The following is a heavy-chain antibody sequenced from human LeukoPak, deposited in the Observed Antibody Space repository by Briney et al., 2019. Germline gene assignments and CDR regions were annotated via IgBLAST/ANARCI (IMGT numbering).Heavy chain of an antibody. CDR3: ASGYRSSTSCYYYYGMDV. CDR1: GYTFTSYD. V-gene: IGHV1-8*01. J-gene: IGHJ6*02. CDR2: MNPNSGNT. D-gene: IGHD2-2*01. Sequence: GASVKVSCKASGYTFTSYDINWVRQATGQGLEWMGWMNPNSGNTGYAQKFQGRVTMTRNTSISTAYMELSSLRSEDTAVYYCASGYRSSTSCYYYYGMDVWGQGTTVTVSS.